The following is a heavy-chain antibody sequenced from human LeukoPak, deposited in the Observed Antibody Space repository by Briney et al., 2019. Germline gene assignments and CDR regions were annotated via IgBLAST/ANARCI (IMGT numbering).Heavy chain of an antibody. D-gene: IGHD3-16*01. Sequence: ASVKVSCKASGYTFTSYDINWVRQATGQGLEWMGWMNPNSGNTGYAQKFQGRVTITRNTSISTAYMELSSLRSEDTAVYYCATVGPAQITFEGVYYFDYWGQGTLVTVSS. CDR3: ATVGPAQITFEGVYYFDY. J-gene: IGHJ4*02. CDR2: MNPNSGNT. CDR1: GYTFTSYD. V-gene: IGHV1-8*03.